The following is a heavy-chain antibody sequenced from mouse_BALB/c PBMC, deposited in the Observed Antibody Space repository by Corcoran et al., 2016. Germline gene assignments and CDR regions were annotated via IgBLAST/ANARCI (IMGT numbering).Heavy chain of an antibody. CDR3: ARVTTAPAWFAY. CDR2: INTYTGEP. J-gene: IGHJ3*01. CDR1: GYTFTNYG. Sequence: QIQLVQSGPELKKPGETVKISCNASGYTFTNYGMNWVKQAPGKGLKWMGWINTYTGEPTYADDFKGRFAFSLETSASTAYLKINNLKNEDTATYFCARVTTAPAWFAYWGQGTLVTVSA. D-gene: IGHD1-2*01. V-gene: IGHV9-3-1*01.